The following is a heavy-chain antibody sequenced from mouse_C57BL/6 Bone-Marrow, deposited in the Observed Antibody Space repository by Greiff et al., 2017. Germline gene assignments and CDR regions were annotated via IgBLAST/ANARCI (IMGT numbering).Heavy chain of an antibody. CDR3: ARLECDGSSGDWYFDV. J-gene: IGHJ1*03. Sequence: VKLVESGPELVKPGASVKLSCKASGYTFTSYDINWVKQRPGQGLEWIGWIYPRDGSTKYNEKFKGKATLTVDTSSSTAYMELHSLTSEDSAVYFCARLECDGSSGDWYFDVWGTGTTVTVSS. V-gene: IGHV1-85*01. D-gene: IGHD1-1*01. CDR2: IYPRDGST. CDR1: GYTFTSYD.